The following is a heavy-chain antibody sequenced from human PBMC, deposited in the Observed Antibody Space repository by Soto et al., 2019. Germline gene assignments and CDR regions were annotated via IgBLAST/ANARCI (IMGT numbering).Heavy chain of an antibody. CDR1: GFTFSSYG. V-gene: IGHV3-33*01. D-gene: IGHD3-22*01. J-gene: IGHJ4*02. Sequence: QVQLVESGGGVVQPGRSLRLSCAASGFTFSSYGMHWVRQAPGKGLEWVAVIWYDGSNKYYADSVKGRFTISRDNSKNTMYLQMNSLRAEDTAVYYCARGDNYYDSSGYSYRDYWGQGTLVTVSS. CDR3: ARGDNYYDSSGYSYRDY. CDR2: IWYDGSNK.